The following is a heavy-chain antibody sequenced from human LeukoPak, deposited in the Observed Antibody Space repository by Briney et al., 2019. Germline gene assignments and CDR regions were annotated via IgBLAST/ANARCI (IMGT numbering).Heavy chain of an antibody. CDR1: GFTFSSYG. CDR2: ISYDGSNK. Sequence: GGSLRLSCAASGFTFSSYGMHWVRQAPGKGLEWVAVISYDGSNKYYADSVKGRFTISRDNSKNTLYLQMNSLRAEDTAVYYCAKEDSSTYDYWGQGTLVTVSS. CDR3: AKEDSSTYDY. D-gene: IGHD6-13*01. V-gene: IGHV3-30*18. J-gene: IGHJ4*02.